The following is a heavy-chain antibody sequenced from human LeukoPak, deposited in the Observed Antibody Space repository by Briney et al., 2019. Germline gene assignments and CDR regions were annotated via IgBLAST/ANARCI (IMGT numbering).Heavy chain of an antibody. CDR1: GGSISTYY. CDR3: ARDYDSSGYYWS. J-gene: IGHJ4*02. D-gene: IGHD3-22*01. CDR2: IYYSGST. Sequence: SETLSLTCTVSGGSISTYYWSWIRQPPGTGLEWIGYIYYSGSTNYNPSLKSRVTMSVDTSKSQFSLKLNSVTAADTAVYYCARDYDSSGYYWSWGQGTLVTVSS. V-gene: IGHV4-59*01.